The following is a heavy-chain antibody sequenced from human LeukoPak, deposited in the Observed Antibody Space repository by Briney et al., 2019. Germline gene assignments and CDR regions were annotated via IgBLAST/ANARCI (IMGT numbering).Heavy chain of an antibody. CDR3: ARGRSYQLPLGY. V-gene: IGHV4-30-2*01. CDR2: IYHSGST. CDR1: GGSISSGGYY. J-gene: IGHJ4*02. D-gene: IGHD2-2*01. Sequence: PSQTLSLTCTVSGGSISSGGYYWSWIRQPPGKGLEWIGYIYHSGSTYYNPSLKSRVTISVDTSKNQFSLKLSSVTAADTAVYYCARGRSYQLPLGYWGQGTLVTVSS.